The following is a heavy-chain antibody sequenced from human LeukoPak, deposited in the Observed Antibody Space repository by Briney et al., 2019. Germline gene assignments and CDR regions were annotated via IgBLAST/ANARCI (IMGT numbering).Heavy chain of an antibody. V-gene: IGHV3-48*01. J-gene: IGHJ4*02. Sequence: GGSLRLSCAASGLTFSSYSMNWVRQAPGKGLEWVSYISSSSSTIYYADSVKGRFTISRDNAKNSLYLQMNSLRAEDTAVYYCARAFNYYDSSGYFYWGQGTLVTVSS. D-gene: IGHD3-22*01. CDR1: GLTFSSYS. CDR2: ISSSSSTI. CDR3: ARAFNYYDSSGYFY.